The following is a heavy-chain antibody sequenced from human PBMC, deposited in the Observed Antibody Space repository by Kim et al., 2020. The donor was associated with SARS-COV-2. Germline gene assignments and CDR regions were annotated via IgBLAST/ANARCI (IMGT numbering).Heavy chain of an antibody. D-gene: IGHD1-26*01. J-gene: IGHJ4*02. Sequence: GGSLRLSCAASGFTFSSYAMSWVRQAPGKGLEWVSVIYSGGSSTYYADSVKGRFTISRDNSKNTLYLQMNSLRAEDTAVYYCAKVLGGATIPIFDYWGQGTLVTVSS. CDR3: AKVLGGATIPIFDY. V-gene: IGHV3-23*03. CDR2: IYSGGSST. CDR1: GFTFSSYA.